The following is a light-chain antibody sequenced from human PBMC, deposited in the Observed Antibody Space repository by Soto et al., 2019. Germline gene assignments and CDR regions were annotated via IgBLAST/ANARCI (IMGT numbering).Light chain of an antibody. Sequence: QSVLTQPPSASGTPGHRVTISCSGSGCNFGSNTVNWYQHLPGTAPKLLIYNNDQRPSGVPDRFSGSKSGTSASLAISGLQSDDEADYYCAAWDDRLKGYVFGTGTKLTVL. V-gene: IGLV1-44*01. CDR3: AAWDDRLKGYV. CDR1: GCNFGSNT. CDR2: NND. J-gene: IGLJ1*01.